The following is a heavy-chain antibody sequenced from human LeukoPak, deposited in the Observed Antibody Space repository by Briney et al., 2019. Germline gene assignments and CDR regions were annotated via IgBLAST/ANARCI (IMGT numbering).Heavy chain of an antibody. D-gene: IGHD4-11*01. V-gene: IGHV3-23*01. J-gene: IGHJ5*02. CDR3: AKDYSNYYFVGFDP. Sequence: QSGGSLRLSCAASGFTFSSYAMSWVRQAPGKGLEWVSAISGSGGSTYYADSVKGRFTISRDNSKNTLYLQMNSLRAEDTAVYYCAKDYSNYYFVGFDPWGQGTLVTVSS. CDR2: ISGSGGST. CDR1: GFTFSSYA.